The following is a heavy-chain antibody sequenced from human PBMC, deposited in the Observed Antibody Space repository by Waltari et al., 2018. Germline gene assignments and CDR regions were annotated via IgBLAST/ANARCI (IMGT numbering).Heavy chain of an antibody. CDR1: GFPFISYA. D-gene: IGHD1-26*01. J-gene: IGHJ4*02. CDR3: AMSLTVLVRADH. Sequence: EVRLVESGGGLVKPGGSLRLSCAASGFPFISYAMNWVRQAPGKGLEWVAGLSASGSRTFYAASVKGRFTISRDNSNNTLYAQMTSLTPEDTATYYCAMSLTVLVRADHWGQGTLVAVSS. CDR2: LSASGSRT. V-gene: IGHV3-23*04.